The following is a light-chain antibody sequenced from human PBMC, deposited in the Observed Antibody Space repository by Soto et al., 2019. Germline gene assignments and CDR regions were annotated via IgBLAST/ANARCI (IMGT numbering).Light chain of an antibody. CDR1: PSVGSS. J-gene: IGKJ5*01. CDR2: DAA. Sequence: VLTQSPATLSLFPGERATLSCRASPSVGSSLAWYQHNPGQAPRLLLYDAANKAAGIPARFSGSGSGTDFTLTISILEPEDFAVYYCQQRSNGITFGQGTRLEIE. CDR3: QQRSNGIT. V-gene: IGKV3-11*01.